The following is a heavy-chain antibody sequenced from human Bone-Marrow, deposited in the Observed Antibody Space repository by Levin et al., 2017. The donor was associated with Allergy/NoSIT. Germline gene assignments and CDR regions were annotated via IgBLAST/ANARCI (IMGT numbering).Heavy chain of an antibody. CDR2: ISYTEGT. J-gene: IGHJ4*02. V-gene: IGHV4-59*01. CDR1: RGSISNYY. CDR3: ARGEYSTSEIDF. D-gene: IGHD6-6*01. Sequence: TLSLTCTVSRGSISNYYWNWIRQPPGKGLEWIGYISYTEGTNYSPALKSRVTISVDTSENQFSLRLTSVTAADTAVYYCARGEYSTSEIDFWGQGILITVSS.